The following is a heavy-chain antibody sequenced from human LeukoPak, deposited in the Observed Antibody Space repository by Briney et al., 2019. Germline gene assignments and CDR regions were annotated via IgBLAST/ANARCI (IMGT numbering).Heavy chain of an antibody. CDR3: ARDPPYDSSGYYFDY. D-gene: IGHD3-22*01. CDR2: ISSSSSYI. CDR1: GFTFSSYS. J-gene: IGHJ4*02. Sequence: GGSLRLSCAASGFTFSSYSMTWVRQAPGKGLEWVSSISSSSSYIYYADSVKGRFTISRDNAKNSLYLQMNSLRAEDTAVYYCARDPPYDSSGYYFDYWGQGTLVTVSS. V-gene: IGHV3-21*01.